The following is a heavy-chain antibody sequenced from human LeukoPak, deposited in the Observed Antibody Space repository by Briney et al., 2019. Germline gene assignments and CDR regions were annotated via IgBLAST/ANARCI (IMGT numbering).Heavy chain of an antibody. CDR3: ATSGDYGNWFDP. CDR2: FDPEDGET. CDR1: GYTLTELS. Sequence: ASVKVSCKVSGYTLTELSMHWVRQAPGKGLEWMGGFDPEDGETIYAQKFQGRVTMTEDTSTDTANMELSSLRSEDTAVYYCATSGDYGNWFDPWGQGTLVTVSS. D-gene: IGHD2-21*02. V-gene: IGHV1-24*01. J-gene: IGHJ5*02.